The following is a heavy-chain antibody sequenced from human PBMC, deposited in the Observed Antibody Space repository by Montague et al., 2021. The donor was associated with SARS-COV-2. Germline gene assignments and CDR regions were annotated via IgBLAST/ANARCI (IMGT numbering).Heavy chain of an antibody. J-gene: IGHJ6*02. V-gene: IGHV4-31*03. CDR2: IYYSGST. CDR1: GGSIGSGGYY. CDR3: ALNYFRVRSWYGMDV. Sequence: TLSLTCTVSGGSIGSGGYYWSWIRQHPGKGLEWIGYIYYSGSTYYSPSLKSRVTISVDTSKNQFSLKLSSVTAADTAVYYCALNYFRVRSWYGMDVWGQGTTVTVSS. D-gene: IGHD3-10*01.